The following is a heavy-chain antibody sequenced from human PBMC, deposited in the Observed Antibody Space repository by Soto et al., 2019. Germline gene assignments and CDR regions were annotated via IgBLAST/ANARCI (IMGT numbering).Heavy chain of an antibody. CDR3: ARGPDGDKVDY. CDR1: GGSMSSGDYY. D-gene: IGHD7-27*01. V-gene: IGHV4-30-4*01. CDR2: IYNSGST. J-gene: IGHJ4*02. Sequence: SETLPLTGTGSGGSMSSGDYYWSWIRQPPGKGLEWIGHIYNSGSTYSNPSLKSRVTISVDTSKNQFSLKLSSVTAADTAVYYCARGPDGDKVDYWGQGTLVTVSS.